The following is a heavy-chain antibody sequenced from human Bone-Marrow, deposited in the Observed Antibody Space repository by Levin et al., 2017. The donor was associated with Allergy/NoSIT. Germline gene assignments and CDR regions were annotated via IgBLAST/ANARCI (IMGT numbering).Heavy chain of an antibody. Sequence: PGGSLRLSCAASGFTFSDYYMSWIRQAPGKGLEWVSYISSSGSTIYYADSVKGRFTISRDNAKNSLYLQMNSLRAEDTAVYYCATLPRGGSSTSCYTRYYYYYGMDVWGQGTTVTVSS. CDR3: ATLPRGGSSTSCYTRYYYYYGMDV. V-gene: IGHV3-11*01. D-gene: IGHD2-2*02. J-gene: IGHJ6*02. CDR1: GFTFSDYY. CDR2: ISSSGSTI.